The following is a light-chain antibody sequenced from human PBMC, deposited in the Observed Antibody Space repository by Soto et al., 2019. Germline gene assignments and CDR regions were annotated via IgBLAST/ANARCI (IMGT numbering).Light chain of an antibody. J-gene: IGKJ3*01. V-gene: IGKV3-11*01. CDR3: QQRSNWGG. Sequence: EIVLTQSPATLSLSPGERATLSCRASQSVSGSYLAWYQQKPGQAPRLLIYDASNRATGIPARFSGSGSGTDFTLTISSLEPEDFAVYYCQQRSNWGGFGPGTKVDIK. CDR1: QSVSGSY. CDR2: DAS.